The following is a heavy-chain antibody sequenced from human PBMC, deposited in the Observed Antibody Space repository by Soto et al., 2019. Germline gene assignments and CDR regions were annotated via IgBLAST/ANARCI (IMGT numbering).Heavy chain of an antibody. CDR3: AREARTLEWYLDL. Sequence: SETLSLTCAVSGYSINNDYYLGWIRQPPGRGLEYIGSIYRSGSTYYSPSLKSRVTISLDTSKNQFSLHLNSVTAADTAVYYCAREARTLEWYLDLWGRGTLVTVSS. CDR2: IYRSGST. D-gene: IGHD6-6*01. J-gene: IGHJ2*01. CDR1: GYSINNDYY. V-gene: IGHV4-38-2*01.